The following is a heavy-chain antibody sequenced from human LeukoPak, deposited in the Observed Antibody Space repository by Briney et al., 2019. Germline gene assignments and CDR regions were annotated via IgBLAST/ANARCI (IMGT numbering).Heavy chain of an antibody. V-gene: IGHV3-23*01. CDR2: ISGSGGST. J-gene: IGHJ4*02. CDR3: AKSDGSGFCFDY. CDR1: GLTFSSYA. Sequence: GGSLRLSCAASGLTFSSYAMSWVRQAPGKGLEWVSAISGSGGSTYYADSVKGRFTISRDNSKNTLYLQMNSLRAEDTAVYYCAKSDGSGFCFDYWGQGTLVTVSS. D-gene: IGHD3-10*01.